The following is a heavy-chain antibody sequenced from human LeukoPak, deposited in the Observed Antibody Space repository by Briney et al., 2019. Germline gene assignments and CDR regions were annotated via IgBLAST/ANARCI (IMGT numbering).Heavy chain of an antibody. Sequence: SETLSLTCGVSGGSITTTNFWRWVRPPPGGGLEWTGKIYLRGRTHYNPSLRSRVNISIDESKNHPYLSLASVTAADTAVYYCSRERGPYCTFGHWGQGTLFAVTS. CDR2: IYLRGRT. D-gene: IGHD1-26*01. CDR3: SRERGPYCTFGH. J-gene: IGHJ5*02. CDR1: GGSITTTNF. V-gene: IGHV4-4*02.